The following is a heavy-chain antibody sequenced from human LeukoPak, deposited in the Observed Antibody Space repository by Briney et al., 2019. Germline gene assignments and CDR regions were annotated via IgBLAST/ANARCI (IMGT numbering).Heavy chain of an antibody. J-gene: IGHJ3*02. V-gene: IGHV3-9*01. CDR1: GFTFSSYG. CDR3: AKDRSDYYESSGYRNDAFDI. D-gene: IGHD3-22*01. CDR2: ISWNRGSI. Sequence: QTGGSLRLSCAASGFTFSSYGMHWVRQAAGKGLEWVSGISWNRGSIGYADSVKGRFTISRDNAKNSLYLQMNSLRAEDTALYYCAKDRSDYYESSGYRNDAFDIWGQGTMVTVSS.